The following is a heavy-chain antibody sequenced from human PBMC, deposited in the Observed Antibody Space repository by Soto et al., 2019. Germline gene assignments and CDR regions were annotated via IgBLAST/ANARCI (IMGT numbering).Heavy chain of an antibody. CDR2: ISAYNGNI. CDR1: GYMFNTYG. CDR3: AMTYGSGSYVLPFEY. J-gene: IGHJ4*02. Sequence: QVQLVQSGAEGKNPGASVKFSCKASGYMFNTYGITWVRQAPGQGLEWMGWISAYNGNIDYAQNLQGRVTMTIDTSTSTAYMELRSLGSDDTAVYYCAMTYGSGSYVLPFEYWGQGTLVSVSS. D-gene: IGHD3-10*01. V-gene: IGHV1-18*01.